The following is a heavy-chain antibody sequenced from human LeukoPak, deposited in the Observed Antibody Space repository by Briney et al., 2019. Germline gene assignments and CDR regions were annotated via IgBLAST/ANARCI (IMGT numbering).Heavy chain of an antibody. CDR2: IYTSEST. Sequence: PSETLSLTCTVSGGSISSYYWSWIRQPAGKGLEWIGRIYTSESTNYNPSLKSRVTMSVDTSKNQFSLKLSSVTAADTAVYYCATSTGSGWYNHDAFDIWGQGTMVTVSS. CDR1: GGSISSYY. CDR3: ATSTGSGWYNHDAFDI. D-gene: IGHD6-19*01. V-gene: IGHV4-4*07. J-gene: IGHJ3*02.